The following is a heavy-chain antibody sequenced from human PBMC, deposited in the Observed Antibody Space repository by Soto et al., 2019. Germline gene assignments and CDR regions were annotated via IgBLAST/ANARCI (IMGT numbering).Heavy chain of an antibody. D-gene: IGHD3-3*01. J-gene: IGHJ5*02. Sequence: SETLSLTCAVSGGSISSGGYSWSWIRQPPGKGLEWIGYIYHSGSTYYNPSLKSRVTISVDRSKNQFSLKLSSVTAADTAVYYCARRVVNWFDPWGQGTLVTVSS. CDR1: GGSISSGGYS. V-gene: IGHV4-30-2*01. CDR3: ARRVVNWFDP. CDR2: IYHSGST.